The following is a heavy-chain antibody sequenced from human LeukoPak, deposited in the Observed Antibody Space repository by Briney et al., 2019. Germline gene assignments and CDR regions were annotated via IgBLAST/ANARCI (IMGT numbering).Heavy chain of an antibody. CDR1: GYTFTGYY. D-gene: IGHD2-2*01. CDR2: INPNSGGT. CDR3: ARDYCSSTSCYLVDP. J-gene: IGHJ5*02. V-gene: IGHV1-2*02. Sequence: WASVKVSCKASGYTFTGYYMHWVRQAPGQGLEWMGWINPNSGGTNYAQKLQGRVTMTTDTSTSTAYMELRSLRSDDTAVYYCARDYCSSTSCYLVDPWGQGTLVTVSS.